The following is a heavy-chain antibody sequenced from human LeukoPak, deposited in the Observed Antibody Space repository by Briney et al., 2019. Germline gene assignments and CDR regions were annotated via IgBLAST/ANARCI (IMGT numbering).Heavy chain of an antibody. CDR3: ARDYRSHDYGDYFHYYYYMDV. D-gene: IGHD4-17*01. V-gene: IGHV3-48*03. Sequence: GGSLRLSCAASGFTFSSYEMNWVRQAPGKGLEWVSYISSSGSTIYYADSVKGRFTISRDNAKNSLYLQMNSLRAEDTAVYYCARDYRSHDYGDYFHYYYYMDVWGKGTTVTLSS. J-gene: IGHJ6*03. CDR1: GFTFSSYE. CDR2: ISSSGSTI.